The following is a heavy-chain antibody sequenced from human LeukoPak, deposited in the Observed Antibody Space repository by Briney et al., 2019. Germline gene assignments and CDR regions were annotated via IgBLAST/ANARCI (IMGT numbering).Heavy chain of an antibody. J-gene: IGHJ4*02. D-gene: IGHD3-22*01. CDR1: GGSFSGYY. V-gene: IGHV4-34*01. Sequence: PSETLSLTCAVYGGSFSGYYWNWIRQPPGKGLEWIGEINPSGSTNYSPSLKSRVTISVDTSKNQFSLKLSSVTAADTAVYYCARYGSGEDDSSGYYLSQFDYWGQGTLVTVSS. CDR3: ARYGSGEDDSSGYYLSQFDY. CDR2: INPSGST.